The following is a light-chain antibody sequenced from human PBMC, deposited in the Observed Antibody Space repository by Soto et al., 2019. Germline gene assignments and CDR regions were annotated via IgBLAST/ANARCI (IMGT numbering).Light chain of an antibody. CDR1: SSNIGDNP. V-gene: IGLV1-44*01. CDR2: RNN. CDR3: AAWDDSLNGVV. J-gene: IGLJ2*01. Sequence: QSVLTQPPSAYGTPGQRVTIACAGSSSNIGDNPVNWYQQFPGTAPKLLIHRNNERPSGVPERFSGSKSGTSASLAITGLQAEDEADYYCAAWDDSLNGVVFGGGTKLTVL.